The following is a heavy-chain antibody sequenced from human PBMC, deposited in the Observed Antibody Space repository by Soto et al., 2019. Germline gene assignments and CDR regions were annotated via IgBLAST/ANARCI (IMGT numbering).Heavy chain of an antibody. CDR3: AKDQGMTRYFDWLFPLDY. CDR2: IYYSGST. CDR1: GGSISSPTYY. V-gene: IGHV4-39*07. Sequence: SLTCSVSGGSISSPTYYWGWIRQPPGKGLEWIGSIYYSGSTYYSPSLKSRVTISRDNSKNTLYLQMNSLRAEDTAVYYCAKDQGMTRYFDWLFPLDYWGQGTLVTVSS. D-gene: IGHD3-9*01. J-gene: IGHJ4*02.